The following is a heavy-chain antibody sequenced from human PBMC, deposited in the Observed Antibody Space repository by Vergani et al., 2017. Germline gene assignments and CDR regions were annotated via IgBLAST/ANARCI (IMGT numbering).Heavy chain of an antibody. CDR2: IHYSENT. Sequence: EQLQESGPGLVKSSETLSLTCSVSFDSIRNLYCNWIRQPPGKGLEWIGSIHYSENTNYNPSLKTLVTISVDTSKNQFSLTLTSVTAADTAVYYCASDTHSGQRADRWGQGILVTVTS. J-gene: IGHJ5*02. CDR1: FDSIRNLY. CDR3: ASDTHSGQRADR. D-gene: IGHD6-19*01. V-gene: IGHV4-59*11.